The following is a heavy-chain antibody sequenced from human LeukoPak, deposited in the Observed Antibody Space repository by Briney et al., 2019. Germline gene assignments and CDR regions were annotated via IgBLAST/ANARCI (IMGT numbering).Heavy chain of an antibody. V-gene: IGHV3-7*03. D-gene: IGHD3-9*01. CDR3: AREYYDILTGYIGVAFDI. CDR1: GFTFSSYW. J-gene: IGHJ3*02. Sequence: GGSLRLSCAASGFTFSSYWMSWVRQAPGKGLEWVANIRQDGSEKYYVDSVKGRFTISRGNAKNSLYLQMNSLRAEDTAVYYCAREYYDILTGYIGVAFDIWGQGTMVTVSS. CDR2: IRQDGSEK.